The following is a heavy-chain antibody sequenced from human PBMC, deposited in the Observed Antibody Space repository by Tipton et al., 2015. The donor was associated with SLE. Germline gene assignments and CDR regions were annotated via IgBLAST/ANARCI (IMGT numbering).Heavy chain of an antibody. V-gene: IGHV4-61*01. D-gene: IGHD5-24*01. Sequence: TLSLTCTVSGGSISSSSYYWSWIRQPPGKGLEWIGYIYYSGSTNYNPSLKSRVTISVDTSKNQFSLKLSSVTAADTAVYYCARQRIGRWLQLGPFYYWGQGTLVTVSS. CDR3: ARQRIGRWLQLGPFYY. CDR2: IYYSGST. J-gene: IGHJ4*02. CDR1: GGSISSSSYY.